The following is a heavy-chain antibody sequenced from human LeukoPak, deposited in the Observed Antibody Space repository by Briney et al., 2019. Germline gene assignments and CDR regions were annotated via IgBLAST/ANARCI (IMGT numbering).Heavy chain of an antibody. Sequence: SETLSLTCTVSGGSISSSSYYWGWIRQPPGEGLEWIGSIYYSGSTYYNPSLKSRVTISVDTSKNQFSLKLSSVTAADTAVYYCARGVDSGYPDYWGQGTLVTVSS. D-gene: IGHD3-22*01. CDR1: GGSISSSSYY. V-gene: IGHV4-39*07. CDR2: IYYSGST. J-gene: IGHJ4*02. CDR3: ARGVDSGYPDY.